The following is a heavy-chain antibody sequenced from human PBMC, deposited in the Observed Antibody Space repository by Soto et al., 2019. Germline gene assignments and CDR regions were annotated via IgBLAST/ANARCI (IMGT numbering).Heavy chain of an antibody. V-gene: IGHV3-11*01. CDR1: GFTFSDYY. CDR2: ISSSDNII. Sequence: QVQLVESGGGLIKPGGSLRLSCAASGFTFSDYYMSWIRQAPGKGLEWVSYISSSDNIIYYADSVKGRFTISRDNAKNSLYLQMNSLRAEDTAVYYCARDRGYYDSSGYFDYWGQGTLVTVSS. J-gene: IGHJ4*02. CDR3: ARDRGYYDSSGYFDY. D-gene: IGHD3-22*01.